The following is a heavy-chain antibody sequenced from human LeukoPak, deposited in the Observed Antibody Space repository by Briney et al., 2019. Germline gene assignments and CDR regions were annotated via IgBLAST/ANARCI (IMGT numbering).Heavy chain of an antibody. V-gene: IGHV3-74*01. D-gene: IGHD3-22*01. CDR3: ARERSSSGYPADY. J-gene: IGHJ4*02. CDR1: GLTFSSYW. Sequence: GGSLRLSCAASGLTFSSYWMHWVRQAPGKGLVGVSRINSDGSSTSYADSVKGRFTISRDNAKNTLYLQMNSLRAEDTAVYYCARERSSSGYPADYWGQGTLVTVSS. CDR2: INSDGSST.